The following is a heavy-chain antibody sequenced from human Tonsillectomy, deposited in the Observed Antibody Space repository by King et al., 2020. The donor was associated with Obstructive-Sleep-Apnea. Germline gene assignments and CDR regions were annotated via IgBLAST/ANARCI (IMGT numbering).Heavy chain of an antibody. Sequence: EVQLVESGGGLVKPGWSLRLSCAASGFTFSSYSMNWVRQAPGKGLEWVSSISSSSSYIYYADSVKGRFTISRDNAKNSLYLQMNSLRAEDTAVYYCARVGTMVRGEMDVWGQGTTVTVSS. CDR3: ARVGTMVRGEMDV. CDR1: GFTFSSYS. V-gene: IGHV3-21*01. D-gene: IGHD3-10*01. J-gene: IGHJ6*02. CDR2: ISSSSSYI.